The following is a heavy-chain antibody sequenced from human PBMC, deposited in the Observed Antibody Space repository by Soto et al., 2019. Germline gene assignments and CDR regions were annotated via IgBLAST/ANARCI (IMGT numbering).Heavy chain of an antibody. Sequence: QLQLRESGSGLVKPSQTLSLTCTVSGDSISSGGYSWNWIRQPPGKGLEWIGYIYHSGGTDYNPSLKSRVTITVDSSNNQLSLKLRSVTAADTAVYYCARDSRSGYYLEYWGQGTLVTVSS. CDR2: IYHSGGT. CDR3: ARDSRSGYYLEY. J-gene: IGHJ4*02. D-gene: IGHD3-22*01. CDR1: GDSISSGGYS. V-gene: IGHV4-30-2*01.